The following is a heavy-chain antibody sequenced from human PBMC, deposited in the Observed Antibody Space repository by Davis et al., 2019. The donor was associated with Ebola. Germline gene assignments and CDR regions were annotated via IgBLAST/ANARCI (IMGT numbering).Heavy chain of an antibody. CDR1: GFPFGNYW. V-gene: IGHV3-74*01. CDR2: INSVGTTT. Sequence: PGGSLRLSCVASGFPFGNYWMQWVRQAPGKGLVWVSRINSVGTTTNYADSVKGRFTMSRDNSKNTLYLEMNDLRGDDTAVYFCGRDTRGIDWWGQGTLVTVAA. CDR3: GRDTRGIDW. D-gene: IGHD3-16*01. J-gene: IGHJ4*02.